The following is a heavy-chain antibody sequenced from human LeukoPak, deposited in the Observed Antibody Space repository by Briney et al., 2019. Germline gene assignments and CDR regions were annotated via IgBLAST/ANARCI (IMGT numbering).Heavy chain of an antibody. CDR1: GFTFSSYW. CDR3: ARSTAGLDY. CDR2: IKQDGSEK. J-gene: IGHJ4*02. V-gene: IGHV3-7*01. D-gene: IGHD1-1*01. Sequence: GGSLRLSCAASGFTFSSYWMSWVRQAPGKGLEWVANIKQDGSEKYYVDSMRGRFTISRDNAKNSLYLQMSSLRAEDTAVYYCARSTAGLDYWGQGTLVTVSS.